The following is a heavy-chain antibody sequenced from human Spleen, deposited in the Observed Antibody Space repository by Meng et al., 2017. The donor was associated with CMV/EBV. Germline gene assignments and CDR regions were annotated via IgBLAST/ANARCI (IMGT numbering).Heavy chain of an antibody. J-gene: IGHJ3*02. Sequence: CTVSGGSVSSGSYYWSWIRQPPGKGLEWIGYTYYSGSTNYNPSLKSRVTISVDTSKNQFSLKLSSVTAADTAVYYCARDLKTGAFDIWGQGTMVTVSS. CDR1: GGSVSSGSYY. D-gene: IGHD1-14*01. CDR3: ARDLKTGAFDI. V-gene: IGHV4-61*01. CDR2: TYYSGST.